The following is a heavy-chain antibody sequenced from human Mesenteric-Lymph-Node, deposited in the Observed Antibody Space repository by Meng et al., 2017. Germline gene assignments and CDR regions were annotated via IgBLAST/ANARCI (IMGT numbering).Heavy chain of an antibody. V-gene: IGHV1-8*01. D-gene: IGHD6-13*01. CDR2: MNPNSGNT. CDR3: ARGKRSSWYYYNIDFDY. J-gene: IGHJ4*02. Sequence: ASVKVSCKASGYTFTSYDINWVRQATGQGLEWMGWMNPNSGNTGYAQKFQGRVTMTRNTSISTAYMELSSLRSEDTAVYYCARGKRSSWYYYNIDFDYWGQGTLVTVSS. CDR1: GYTFTSYD.